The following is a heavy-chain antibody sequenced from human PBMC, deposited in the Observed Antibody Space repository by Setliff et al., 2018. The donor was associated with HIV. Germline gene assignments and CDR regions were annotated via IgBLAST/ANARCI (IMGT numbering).Heavy chain of an antibody. V-gene: IGHV1-46*01. J-gene: IGHJ4*02. CDR3: ARDLMDSSGYYYPGY. Sequence: ASVKVSCKASGYTFSSYSLHWVRQAPGQGLEWMGVINPHGGSTNYAQKFQGRVTMTRDTSTSTVYMELSSLRSEDTAVYYCARDLMDSSGYYYPGYWGQGTLVTVSS. D-gene: IGHD3-22*01. CDR2: INPHGGST. CDR1: GYTFSSYS.